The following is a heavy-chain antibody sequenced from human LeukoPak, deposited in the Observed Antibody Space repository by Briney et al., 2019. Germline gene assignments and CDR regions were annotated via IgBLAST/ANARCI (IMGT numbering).Heavy chain of an antibody. CDR3: ARENKPWELAFDY. Sequence: SVKVSCKASGGTFSSYAISWVRQAPGQGLEWMGGIIPIFGTANYAQKLQGRVTMTTDTSTSTAYMELRSLRSDDTAVYYCARENKPWELAFDYWGQGTLVTVSS. V-gene: IGHV1-69*05. CDR1: GGTFSSYA. D-gene: IGHD1-26*01. J-gene: IGHJ4*02. CDR2: IIPIFGTA.